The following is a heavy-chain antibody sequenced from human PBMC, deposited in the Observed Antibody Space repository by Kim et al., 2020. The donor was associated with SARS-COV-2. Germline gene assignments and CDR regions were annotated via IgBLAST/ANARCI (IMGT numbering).Heavy chain of an antibody. CDR2: NVGTT. CDR3: AKHRDDSVPFFDY. V-gene: IGHV3-23*01. Sequence: NVGTTVYADSEGSRFTITRDDSTNGLYLQMNSLRADDTAVYYCAKHRDDSVPFFDYWGRGTLVTVSS. J-gene: IGHJ4*02. D-gene: IGHD2-15*01.